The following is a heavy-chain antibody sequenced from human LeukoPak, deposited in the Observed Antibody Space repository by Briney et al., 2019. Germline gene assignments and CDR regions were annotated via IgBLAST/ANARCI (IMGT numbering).Heavy chain of an antibody. CDR2: INAGNGNT. V-gene: IGHV1-3*01. D-gene: IGHD3-3*01. CDR1: GYTFTSYA. J-gene: IGHJ3*02. CDR3: GVVTSLFDI. Sequence: ASVTVSCTASGYTFTSYAMHWVRQAPGQRLEWMGWINAGNGNTKYSQKFQGRVTMTTDTSTSTAYMELRSLRSDDTAVYYCGVVTSLFDIWGQGTMVTVSS.